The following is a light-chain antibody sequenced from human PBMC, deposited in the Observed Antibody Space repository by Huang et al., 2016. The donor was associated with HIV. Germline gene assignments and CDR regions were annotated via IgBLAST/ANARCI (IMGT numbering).Light chain of an antibody. Sequence: EIVLTQSPVTLSLSPGQRATLSCRASQSVSSSLAWYQQRPGRAPRLLIYDASNRATGIPASFSGSRSWTDFTLTISSLEPEDVAVYYCQQRSNWPPFTFGPGTKVDIK. CDR2: DAS. CDR1: QSVSSS. V-gene: IGKV3-11*01. J-gene: IGKJ3*01. CDR3: QQRSNWPPFT.